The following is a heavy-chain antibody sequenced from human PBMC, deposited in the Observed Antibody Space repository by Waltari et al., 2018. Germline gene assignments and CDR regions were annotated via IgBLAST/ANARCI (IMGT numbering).Heavy chain of an antibody. CDR3: ARGRGWCDY. V-gene: IGHV3-66*02. CDR1: GFTFSGSA. Sequence: EVQLVESGGGLVQPGGSLKLSCAASGFTFSGSAMHWVRQASGKGLEWVSVIYSGGSTYYADSVKGRFTISRDNSKNTLYLQMNSLRVEDTAVYYCARGRGWCDYWGQGTLVTVSS. D-gene: IGHD6-19*01. CDR2: IYSGGST. J-gene: IGHJ4*02.